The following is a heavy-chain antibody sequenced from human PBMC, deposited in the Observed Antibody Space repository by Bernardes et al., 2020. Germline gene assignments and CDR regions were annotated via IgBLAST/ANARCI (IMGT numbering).Heavy chain of an antibody. CDR3: AKDFAGEPIVATMGGP. CDR2: ISYDGSNK. Sequence: GSLRLSCAASGFTFSSYGMHWVRQAPGKGLEWVAVISYDGSNKYYADSVKGRFTISRDNSKNTLYLQMNSLRAEDTAVYYCAKDFAGEPIVATMGGPWGQGTLVTVSS. J-gene: IGHJ5*02. CDR1: GFTFSSYG. D-gene: IGHD5-12*01. V-gene: IGHV3-30*18.